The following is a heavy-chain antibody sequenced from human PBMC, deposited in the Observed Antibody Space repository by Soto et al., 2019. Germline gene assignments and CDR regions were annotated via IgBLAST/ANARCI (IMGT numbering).Heavy chain of an antibody. CDR1: GYTFTSYD. CDR2: MNPNSGNT. D-gene: IGHD4-17*01. Sequence: QVQLVQSGAEVKKPGASVKVSCKASGYTFTSYDINWVRQATGQGLEYLGWMNPNSGNTGYVQKFQGRVTMTWDSSITTAYMEVSSLRSEDTAVYFCARGVKYGAYSRWFDPWGQGTLVTVSS. V-gene: IGHV1-8*01. J-gene: IGHJ5*02. CDR3: ARGVKYGAYSRWFDP.